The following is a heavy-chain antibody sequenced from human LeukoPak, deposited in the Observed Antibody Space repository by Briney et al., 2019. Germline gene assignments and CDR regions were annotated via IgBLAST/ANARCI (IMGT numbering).Heavy chain of an antibody. CDR3: ARVVGSGWYTDYYYYYYIDV. CDR2: ISAYNGNT. V-gene: IGHV1-18*01. D-gene: IGHD6-19*01. CDR1: GYTFTSYG. J-gene: IGHJ6*03. Sequence: ASVKVSCKASGYTFTSYGISWVRQAPGQGLEWMGWISAYNGNTNYAQKLQGRVTMTTDTSTSTAYMELRSLRSDDTAVYYCARVVGSGWYTDYYYYYYIDVWGKGTTVTFSS.